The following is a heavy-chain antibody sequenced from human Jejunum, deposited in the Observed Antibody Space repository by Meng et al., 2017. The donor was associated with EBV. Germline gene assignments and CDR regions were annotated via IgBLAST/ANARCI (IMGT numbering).Heavy chain of an antibody. J-gene: IGHJ4*02. CDR1: GFTFSGSS. V-gene: IGHV3-73*02. CDR2: IKSKANNYAT. Sequence: LVDAGCGWSWPGGSLNLPCAASGFTFSGSSMHWVRQASGKGLEWVGRIKSKANNYATAYAASVKGSFTISRDDSKNTAYLQMNSLKTEDTAVYYCVTSITGTTTGDYWGQGTLVTVSS. D-gene: IGHD1-7*01. CDR3: VTSITGTTTGDY.